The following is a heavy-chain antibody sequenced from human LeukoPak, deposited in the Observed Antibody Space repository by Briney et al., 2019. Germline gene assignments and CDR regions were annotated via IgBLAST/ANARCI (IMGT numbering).Heavy chain of an antibody. Sequence: GGSLRLSCAASGFTFSSYSMNWVRQAPGKGLVWVSRIYVDGRTTNYADSVKGRFTISRDNAKNTVYLEMNSLSVEDTATYYFIRDFRSADLWGQGTLVTVTS. CDR3: IRDFRSADL. J-gene: IGHJ5*02. CDR2: IYVDGRTT. V-gene: IGHV3-74*01. CDR1: GFTFSSYS.